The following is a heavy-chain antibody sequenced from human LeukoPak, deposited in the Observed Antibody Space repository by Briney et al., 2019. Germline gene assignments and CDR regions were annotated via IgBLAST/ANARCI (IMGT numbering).Heavy chain of an antibody. Sequence: GGSQRLSCAASGFTVSNNYMSWVRQAPGKGLEWVSVIYSGGTTYYTDSVKGRFTISRDNSKNTLYLQMNSLRAEDTAVYYCAREYSSGQRNYYYGLDVWGQGTTVTVSS. CDR2: IYSGGTT. D-gene: IGHD6-19*01. V-gene: IGHV3-53*05. CDR1: GFTVSNNY. CDR3: AREYSSGQRNYYYGLDV. J-gene: IGHJ6*02.